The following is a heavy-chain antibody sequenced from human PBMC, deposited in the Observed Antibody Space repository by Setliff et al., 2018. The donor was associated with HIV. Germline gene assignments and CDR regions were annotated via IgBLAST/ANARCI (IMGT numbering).Heavy chain of an antibody. CDR3: AKSGVRPHPSHDYYYYGMDV. CDR2: IWYDGSNK. D-gene: IGHD1-1*01. J-gene: IGHJ6*02. CDR1: GFAFSSYG. Sequence: GSLRLSCAASGFAFSSYGMHWVRQAPGKGLEWVAVIWYDGSNKYYADSVKGRFTISRDNSKNMLYLQMNSLRAEDTAVYYCAKSGVRPHPSHDYYYYGMDVWGQGTTVTVSS. V-gene: IGHV3-33*06.